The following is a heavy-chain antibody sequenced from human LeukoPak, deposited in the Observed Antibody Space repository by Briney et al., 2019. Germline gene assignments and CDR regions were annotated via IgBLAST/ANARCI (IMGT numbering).Heavy chain of an antibody. D-gene: IGHD6-13*01. CDR1: GYTFTGYH. Sequence: ASVKVSCKASGYTFTGYHMHWVRQAPGQGLEWMGWINPNSGGTNYAQKSQGRVTMTRDTSISTAYMELSRLRSDDTAVYYCARWVSGGIAAAGTTLDYYGMDVWGQGTTVTVSS. V-gene: IGHV1-2*02. CDR2: INPNSGGT. J-gene: IGHJ6*02. CDR3: ARWVSGGIAAAGTTLDYYGMDV.